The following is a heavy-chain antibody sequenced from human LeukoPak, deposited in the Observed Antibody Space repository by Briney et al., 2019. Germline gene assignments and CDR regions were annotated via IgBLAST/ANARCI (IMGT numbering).Heavy chain of an antibody. CDR2: INPNSGDT. CDR1: GYTFTVYY. D-gene: IGHD1-14*01. J-gene: IGHJ4*02. CDR3: AKAKPQGSDRDFDY. V-gene: IGHV1-2*06. Sequence: ASVTVSCKTSGYTFTVYYMHWVRQAPGQGLEWMGRINPNSGDTNYAQKFQGRVTMTGDTSITTAYMELNSLRSDDTAVYYCAKAKPQGSDRDFDYWGQGTLVTVSS.